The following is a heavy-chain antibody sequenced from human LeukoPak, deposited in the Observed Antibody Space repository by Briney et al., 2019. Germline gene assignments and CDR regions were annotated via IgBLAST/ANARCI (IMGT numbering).Heavy chain of an antibody. V-gene: IGHV3-23*01. CDR3: AKDRIMGEPRQYNWFDP. Sequence: GGSLRLSCAASGFTFNTYAMSWVRQAPGKGLEWVSSISENGESTYYADSVKGRFTISRDNSRNTLYLQMNSLRAEDTAVYYCAKDRIMGEPRQYNWFDPWGQGTLVTVSS. CDR2: ISENGEST. CDR1: GFTFNTYA. D-gene: IGHD3-16*01. J-gene: IGHJ5*02.